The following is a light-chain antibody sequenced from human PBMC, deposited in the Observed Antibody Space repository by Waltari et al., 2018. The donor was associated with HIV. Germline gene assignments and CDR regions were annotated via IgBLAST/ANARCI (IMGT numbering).Light chain of an antibody. CDR1: SGDNASKY. CDR3: QSYDYTIQV. V-gene: IGLV6-57*04. CDR2: EEN. J-gene: IGLJ3*02. Sequence: FILTQPHSVSESPGKTVIISCTRNSGDNASKYVQGYQQRPGSDPTPVIYEENRITSVVPDRFSGSIDSASNSAFLTISGLKTEDEAAYYCQSYDYTIQVFGGGTKLTVL.